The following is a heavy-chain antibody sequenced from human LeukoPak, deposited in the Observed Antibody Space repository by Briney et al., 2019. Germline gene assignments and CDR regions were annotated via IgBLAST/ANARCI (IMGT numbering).Heavy chain of an antibody. D-gene: IGHD3-16*01. CDR3: ARGHWGKGNGFDV. J-gene: IGHJ3*01. CDR2: TEGDGSEK. V-gene: IGHV3-7*01. Sequence: GGSLTLSCAASGFTLKAYVMNWVRQAPGRGREWLVNTEGDGSEKYYVNSVRGRFTLSRDNAKNSLSLAMNRLRIEDTAIDYGARGHWGKGNGFDVSGQGTMVTVSS. CDR1: GFTLKAYV.